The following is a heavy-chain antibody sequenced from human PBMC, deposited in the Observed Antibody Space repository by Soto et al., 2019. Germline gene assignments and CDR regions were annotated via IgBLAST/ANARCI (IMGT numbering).Heavy chain of an antibody. CDR1: GYSFTSYW. V-gene: IGHV5-51*01. J-gene: IGHJ6*03. CDR2: IYPGDSDT. CDR3: ARFQGNPRIIYYYYYMDV. Sequence: GESLKISCKGSGYSFTSYWIGWVRQMPGKGLEWMGIIYPGDSDTRYSPSFQGQVTISADKSISTAYLQWSSLKASDTAMYYCARFQGNPRIIYYYYYMDVWGKGTTVTVS.